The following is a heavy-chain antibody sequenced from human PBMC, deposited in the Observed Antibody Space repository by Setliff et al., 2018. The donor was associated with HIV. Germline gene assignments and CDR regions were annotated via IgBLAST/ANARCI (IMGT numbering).Heavy chain of an antibody. CDR2: IYYSGTT. J-gene: IGHJ3*02. D-gene: IGHD2-21*01. CDR3: ARPRLRGSGAFDI. V-gene: IGHV4-39*01. Sequence: SETLSLTCTVSGDSISSSTFYWGWIRQPPGKGLEWIGGIYYSGTTYYNPSLKSRVAISVDTSKNQFSLKLSSVTAADTAVYYCARPRLRGSGAFDIWGQGTMVT. CDR1: GDSISSSTFY.